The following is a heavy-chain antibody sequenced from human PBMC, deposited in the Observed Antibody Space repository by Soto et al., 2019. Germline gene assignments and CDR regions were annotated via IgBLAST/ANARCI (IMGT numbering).Heavy chain of an antibody. V-gene: IGHV3-23*01. CDR3: AKDRIVVVTASDY. D-gene: IGHD2-21*02. CDR2: ISGSGGST. CDR1: GFTFSSYA. J-gene: IGHJ4*02. Sequence: GGSLRLSCAASGFTFSSYAMSWVRQAPGKGLEWVSAISGSGGSTYYADSVKGRFTTSRDNSKNTLYLQMNSLRAEDTAVYYCAKDRIVVVTASDYWGQGTLVTVSS.